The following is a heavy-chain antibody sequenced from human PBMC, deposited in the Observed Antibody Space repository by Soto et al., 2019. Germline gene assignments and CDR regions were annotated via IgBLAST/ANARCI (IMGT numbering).Heavy chain of an antibody. CDR3: ARFGSGWYRAFDY. D-gene: IGHD6-19*01. Sequence: VASVKVSCKASGGTFSSYAISWVRQAPGQGLEWMGGIIPIFGTANYAQKFQGRVTITADESTSTAYMELSSLRSEDTAVYYCARFGSGWYRAFDYWGQGTLVTVSS. CDR1: GGTFSSYA. V-gene: IGHV1-69*13. CDR2: IIPIFGTA. J-gene: IGHJ4*02.